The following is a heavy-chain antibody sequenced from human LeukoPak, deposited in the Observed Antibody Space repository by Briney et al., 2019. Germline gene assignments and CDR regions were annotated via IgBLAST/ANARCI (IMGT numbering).Heavy chain of an antibody. Sequence: PSETLSLTCAVYGGSFSGYYWSWIRQPPGKGLEWSGEINHSGSTNYNPSLKSRVTISVDTSKIQFSLKLSSVPAADTAVYYCARGGRVAAAGRYNWFDPWGQGTLVTVSS. V-gene: IGHV4-34*01. CDR3: ARGGRVAAAGRYNWFDP. J-gene: IGHJ5*02. CDR1: GGSFSGYY. D-gene: IGHD6-13*01. CDR2: INHSGST.